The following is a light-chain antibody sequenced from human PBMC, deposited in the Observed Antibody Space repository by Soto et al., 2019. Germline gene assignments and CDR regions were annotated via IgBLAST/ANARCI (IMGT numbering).Light chain of an antibody. J-gene: IGKJ1*01. CDR1: QSVSRY. CDR2: GAS. V-gene: IGKV3-15*01. CDR3: HQYQNWPWK. Sequence: EIVSAQSPASLSVSPGEKTTLSCTASQSVSRYLAWYQQIPGQAPRLLIHGASTGAIGVPGRFSASGSGTEFSLTIRSLPSEDSAIYDCHQYQNWPWKFGQGTNVDIK.